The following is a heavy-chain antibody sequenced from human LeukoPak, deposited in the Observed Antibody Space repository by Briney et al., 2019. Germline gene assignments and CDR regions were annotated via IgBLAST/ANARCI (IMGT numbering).Heavy chain of an antibody. J-gene: IGHJ4*02. Sequence: PGGSLRLSCAASGFTFSSYGMHWVRQALGKGLEWVAVIWYDGSNKYYADSVKGRFTISRDNSKNTLYLQMNSLRAEDTAVYYCASSGYSYGYQVHWGQGTLVTVSS. CDR2: IWYDGSNK. D-gene: IGHD5-18*01. CDR3: ASSGYSYGYQVH. V-gene: IGHV3-33*01. CDR1: GFTFSSYG.